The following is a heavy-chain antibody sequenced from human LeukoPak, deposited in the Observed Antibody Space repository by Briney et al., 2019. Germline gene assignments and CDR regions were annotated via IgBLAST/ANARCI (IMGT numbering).Heavy chain of an antibody. D-gene: IGHD3-10*01. CDR1: GGSISSYY. CDR3: ARGRFGELLLVDY. V-gene: IGHV4-59*01. J-gene: IGHJ4*02. Sequence: SETLSLTCTVSGGSISSYYWSWIRQPPGKGLEWIGYIYYSGSTNYNPSLKSRVTISVDTSKNQFSLKLSSVTAADTAVYYCARGRFGELLLVDYWGQGTLVTVSS. CDR2: IYYSGST.